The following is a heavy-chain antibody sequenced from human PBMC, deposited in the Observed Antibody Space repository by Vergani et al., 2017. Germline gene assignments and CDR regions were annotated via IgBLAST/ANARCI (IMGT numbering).Heavy chain of an antibody. D-gene: IGHD4-17*01. CDR1: GFTLSSHA. CDR3: ARGMTTETTDLDGFDI. V-gene: IGHV3-49*04. J-gene: IGHJ3*02. CDR2: IWSKPYGGTT. Sequence: VQLEESGGGVVQPGRSLRLSCAGSGFTLSSHAMHWVRQAPGKGLEWVAFIWSKPYGGTTEYAASVKGRFTISSDDSKSIAYLQMSSLKAEDTAVYYCARGMTTETTDLDGFDIWGQGTMVSVSS.